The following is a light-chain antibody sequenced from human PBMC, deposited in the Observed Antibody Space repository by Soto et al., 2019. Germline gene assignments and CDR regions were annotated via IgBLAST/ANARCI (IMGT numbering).Light chain of an antibody. J-gene: IGLJ1*01. Sequence: QSALTQPASLAGSARQSITISCTGTSSGIGAYDYVSWFRQHPGKAPNLMISEVNNPTSGVPTRFSGPKSGHTAYLAISGLQVEDEAEYFCYSFTTTSTPVFGTGTKVTVL. CDR3: YSFTTTSTPV. V-gene: IGLV2-14*01. CDR1: SSGIGAYDY. CDR2: EVN.